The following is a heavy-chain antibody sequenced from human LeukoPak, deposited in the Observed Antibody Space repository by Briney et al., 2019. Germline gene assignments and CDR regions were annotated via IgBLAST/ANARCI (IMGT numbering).Heavy chain of an antibody. D-gene: IGHD2-21*02. CDR2: ISSSSSTI. CDR1: GFTFSSYS. J-gene: IGHJ5*02. Sequence: PGGSLRLSCAASGFTFSSYSMNWVRQAPGKGLEWVSYISSSSSTIYYADSVKGRFTISRDNAKNSLYLQMNSLRAEDTAVYYCAREVGDDPTRFDPWGQGTLVTVSS. CDR3: AREVGDDPTRFDP. V-gene: IGHV3-48*01.